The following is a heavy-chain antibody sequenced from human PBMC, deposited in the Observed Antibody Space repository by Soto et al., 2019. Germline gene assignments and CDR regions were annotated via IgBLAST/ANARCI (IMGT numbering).Heavy chain of an antibody. D-gene: IGHD3-10*01. Sequence: PGGSLRLSFAASGFTFSSYWMHWVRQAPGKGLVWVSRINSDGSRTIYADSVKGRFSISRDNAENTLYLQMNSLRVEDTAMYYCARGGDYGSGRVDYWGQGALVTVSS. CDR1: GFTFSSYW. CDR2: INSDGSRT. J-gene: IGHJ4*02. CDR3: ARGGDYGSGRVDY. V-gene: IGHV3-74*01.